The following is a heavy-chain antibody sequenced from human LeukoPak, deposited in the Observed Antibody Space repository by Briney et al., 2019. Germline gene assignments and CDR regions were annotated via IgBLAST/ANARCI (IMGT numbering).Heavy chain of an antibody. J-gene: IGHJ6*02. V-gene: IGHV4-39*07. CDR2: INHSGST. D-gene: IGHD2-15*01. CDR3: ASGSVVVVAATSTYWYYYGMDV. Sequence: SETLSLTCTVSGGSISSGGYYWSWIRQPPGKGLEWIGEINHSGSTNYNPSLKSRVTISVDTSKNQFSLKLSSVTAADTAVYYCASGSVVVVAATSTYWYYYGMDVWGQGTTVTVSS. CDR1: GGSISSGGYY.